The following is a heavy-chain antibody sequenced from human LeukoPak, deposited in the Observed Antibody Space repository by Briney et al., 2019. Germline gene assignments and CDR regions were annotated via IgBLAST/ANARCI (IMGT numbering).Heavy chain of an antibody. CDR2: ISAYNGNT. D-gene: IGHD2-15*01. CDR1: GYTFTSYG. J-gene: IGHJ6*02. Sequence: GASVKVSCKASGYTFTSYGISWVRQAPGQGLEWMGWISAYNGNTNYAQKLQGRVTMTTDTSTSTAYMELRSLRSDDTAVYYCARDPGIDCSGGSCYCLHYYHYYYGMDVWGQGTTVTVSS. V-gene: IGHV1-18*01. CDR3: ARDPGIDCSGGSCYCLHYYHYYYGMDV.